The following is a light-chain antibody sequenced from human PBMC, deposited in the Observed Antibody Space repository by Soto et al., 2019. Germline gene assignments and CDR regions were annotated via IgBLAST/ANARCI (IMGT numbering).Light chain of an antibody. J-gene: IGKJ3*01. Sequence: DIQMTQSPSSLSASVGDRVTITCRASQGISNYLAWYQQKAGKVPQVLIYAASTLQSGVPSRFSGSGSGTDFSLTITNLQPEDAATYYCQQSFRTPFTFGPGNKLDIK. V-gene: IGKV1-27*01. CDR1: QGISNY. CDR2: AAS. CDR3: QQSFRTPFT.